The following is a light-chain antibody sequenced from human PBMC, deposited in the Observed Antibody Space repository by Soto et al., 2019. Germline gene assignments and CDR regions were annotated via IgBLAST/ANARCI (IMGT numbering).Light chain of an antibody. V-gene: IGLV2-8*01. J-gene: IGLJ1*01. CDR3: SSYAGSNNYV. CDR2: DVS. Sequence: QSVLTQPPSASGSPGQSVTISCTGTSSDVGGYNYVSWYQQHPGKAPKLMIYDVSKRPSGVPDRFSGSKSGNTASLTVSGLQAEDEADYYCSSYAGSNNYVFGGGTKVTVL. CDR1: SSDVGGYNY.